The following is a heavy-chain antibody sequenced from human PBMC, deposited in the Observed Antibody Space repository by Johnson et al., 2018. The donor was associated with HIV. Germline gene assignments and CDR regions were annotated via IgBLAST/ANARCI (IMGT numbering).Heavy chain of an antibody. CDR1: GFTFDDYA. V-gene: IGHV3-43D*03. D-gene: IGHD5-24*01. CDR3: ARDRVYDLVEMATSMRRDPVAFDI. Sequence: VQLVESGGGLVQPGGSLRLSCAASGFTFDDYAMHWVRQAPGKGLEWVSLISWDGGSTYYADSVKGGFTISRDHSKKSLYLQMNSLRAEDTAWYYCARDRVYDLVEMATSMRRDPVAFDIWGQGTMVTVSS. J-gene: IGHJ3*02. CDR2: ISWDGGST.